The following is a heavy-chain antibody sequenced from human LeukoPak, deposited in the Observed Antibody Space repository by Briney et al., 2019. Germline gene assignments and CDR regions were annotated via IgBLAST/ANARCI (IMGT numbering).Heavy chain of an antibody. J-gene: IGHJ5*02. V-gene: IGHV2-70*11. D-gene: IGHD3-9*01. CDR2: IDWDDDK. CDR1: GFSLSTSGMC. CDR3: ARYDTVHNWFDP. Sequence: ESGPTLVNPTQTLTLTCTFSGFSLSTSGMCVSWIRQPPGKALEWLARIDWDDDKYYSTSLKTRLTISKDTSKNQVVLTMTNMDPVDTATYYCARYDTVHNWFDPWGQGTLVTVSS.